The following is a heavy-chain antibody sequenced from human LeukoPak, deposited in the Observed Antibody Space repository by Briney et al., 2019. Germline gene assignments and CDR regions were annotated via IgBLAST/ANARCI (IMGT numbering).Heavy chain of an antibody. Sequence: ASVKVSCKASGYTFTSYDINWVRQATGQGLEWMGWMNPNSGNTGYAKKFQGRVTMTRNTSISTAYMELSSLRSEDTAVYYCARGQSSSGALYYYYYGMDVWGQGTTVTVSS. CDR3: ARGQSSSGALYYYYYGMDV. D-gene: IGHD3-22*01. J-gene: IGHJ6*02. CDR1: GYTFTSYD. V-gene: IGHV1-8*01. CDR2: MNPNSGNT.